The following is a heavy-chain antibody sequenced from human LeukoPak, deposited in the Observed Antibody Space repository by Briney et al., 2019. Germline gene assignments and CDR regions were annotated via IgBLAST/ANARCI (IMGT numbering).Heavy chain of an antibody. D-gene: IGHD3-9*01. Sequence: GGSLRLSCAASGFTVSSYYMYWVRQAPGKGLEWFSVIYSGGSTYYADSVKGRFTISRDNSKNTLYLQMNSLRAEDTAVYYCARSRNYYDILTGYYNEGYFDYWGQGTLVTVSS. CDR2: IYSGGST. CDR3: ARSRNYYDILTGYYNEGYFDY. V-gene: IGHV3-66*01. CDR1: GFTVSSYY. J-gene: IGHJ4*02.